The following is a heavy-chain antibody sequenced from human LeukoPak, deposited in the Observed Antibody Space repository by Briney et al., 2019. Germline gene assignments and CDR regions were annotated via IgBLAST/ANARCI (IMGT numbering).Heavy chain of an antibody. CDR2: IYYSGST. CDR3: ARGGAGSTVGAFDI. V-gene: IGHV4-39*07. Sequence: PSETLSLTCTVSGGSISSSSYYWGWIRQPPGKGLEWIGSIYYSGSTYYNPSLKSRVTISVDTSKNQFSLKLSSVTAADTAVYYCARGGAGSTVGAFDIWGQGTMVTVSS. D-gene: IGHD4-23*01. CDR1: GGSISSSSYY. J-gene: IGHJ3*02.